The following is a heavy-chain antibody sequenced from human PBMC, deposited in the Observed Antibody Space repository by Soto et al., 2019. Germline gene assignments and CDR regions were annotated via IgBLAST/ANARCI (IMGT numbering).Heavy chain of an antibody. CDR3: ARADSSSWYFYYSYGMDV. J-gene: IGHJ6*02. V-gene: IGHV4-59*01. D-gene: IGHD6-13*01. CDR1: GGSISSYY. CDR2: IYYSGST. Sequence: QVQLQESAPGLVKPSETLSLTCTVSGGSISSYYWSWIRQPPGKGLECIWYIYYSGSTKYNPSLKSRFTISLDTSQNQFYLKLRAVTAADPAVYDCARADSSSWYFYYSYGMDVWGQGTTVTVS.